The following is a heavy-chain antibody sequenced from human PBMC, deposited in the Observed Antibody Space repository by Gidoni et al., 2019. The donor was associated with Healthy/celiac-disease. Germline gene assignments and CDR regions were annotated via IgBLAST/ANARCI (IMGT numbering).Heavy chain of an antibody. D-gene: IGHD3-10*01. J-gene: IGHJ3*02. CDR3: AREKNMVQGAGAEAFDI. V-gene: IGHV4-59*01. CDR2: ISYSGST. Sequence: QVQLQESGPGLVKPSETLSLTCTVSGGSISSYYWSWIRQPPGKGLEWIGYISYSGSTNYNPALKSRVTISVDTSKNQFSLKLSSVTAADTAVYYCAREKNMVQGAGAEAFDIWGQGTMVTVSS. CDR1: GGSISSYY.